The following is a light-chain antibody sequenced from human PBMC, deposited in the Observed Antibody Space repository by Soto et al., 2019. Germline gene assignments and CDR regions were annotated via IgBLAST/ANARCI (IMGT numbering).Light chain of an antibody. Sequence: DIQMTQSPSTLSASVRDRVTITFRASQSVSTWLAWYQQKPGKAPNLLIYDVSSLESGVPSRCSGSGSGTEFTLSISSLQPDDFATYYCQQYISESWTFGQGTKVDIK. J-gene: IGKJ1*01. CDR2: DVS. CDR1: QSVSTW. V-gene: IGKV1-5*01. CDR3: QQYISESWT.